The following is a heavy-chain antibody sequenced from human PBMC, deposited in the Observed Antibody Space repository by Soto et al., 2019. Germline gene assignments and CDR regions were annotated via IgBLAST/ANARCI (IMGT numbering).Heavy chain of an antibody. D-gene: IGHD6-19*01. CDR1: GGSINSSSYF. Sequence: SETLSLTCSVSGGSINSSSYFWGWVRQPPGKGLEWIGSIYYSVSTYYNPSLRSRVTISVDTSKNQFSLKLSSVTAADTAVFYCARHYSSGSRNWFDPWGQGTLVT. V-gene: IGHV4-39*01. CDR2: IYYSVST. CDR3: ARHYSSGSRNWFDP. J-gene: IGHJ5*02.